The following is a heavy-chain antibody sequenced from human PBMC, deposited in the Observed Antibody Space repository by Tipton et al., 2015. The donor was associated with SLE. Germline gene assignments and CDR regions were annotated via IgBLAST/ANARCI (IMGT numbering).Heavy chain of an antibody. CDR3: ASGNPVMPL. Sequence: TLSLTCTVSGGSISSYYWNWFRQPPGKGLEWIGYIYYSGSTNYNPSLKSRVAMSVDMSKNQFSLKLTSVTAADTAVYYCASGNPVMPLWGQGTLVTVSS. J-gene: IGHJ4*02. V-gene: IGHV4-59*01. D-gene: IGHD1-1*01. CDR1: GGSISSYY. CDR2: IYYSGST.